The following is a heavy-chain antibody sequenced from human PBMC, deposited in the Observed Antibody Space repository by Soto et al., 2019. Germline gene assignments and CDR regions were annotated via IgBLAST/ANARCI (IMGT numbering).Heavy chain of an antibody. CDR1: GFTFSSYG. Sequence: GGSLRLSCAASGFTFSSYGMHWVRQAPGKGLEWVAVIWYDGSNKYYADSVKGRFTISRDNSKNTLYLQMNSLRAEDTAVYYCASSHSGDSYGLVDYWGQGTLVTVS. CDR3: ASSHSGDSYGLVDY. CDR2: IWYDGSNK. D-gene: IGHD5-18*01. V-gene: IGHV3-33*01. J-gene: IGHJ4*02.